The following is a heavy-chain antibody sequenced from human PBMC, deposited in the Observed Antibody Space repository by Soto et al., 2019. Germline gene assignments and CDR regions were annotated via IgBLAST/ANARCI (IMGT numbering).Heavy chain of an antibody. J-gene: IGHJ4*02. D-gene: IGHD3-3*01. CDR3: ATGNVDSMLEY. Sequence: EIRSLTCVDSDGCRSTYDCWNWVRQPPGKGLEWIGKMFHSGGADYSPSLKSRVTISADSSKNHFSPRLTAVTAADTAVYYCATGNVDSMLEYWGQGTQVTGSS. CDR2: MFHSGGA. CDR1: DGCRSTYDC. V-gene: IGHV4-4*02.